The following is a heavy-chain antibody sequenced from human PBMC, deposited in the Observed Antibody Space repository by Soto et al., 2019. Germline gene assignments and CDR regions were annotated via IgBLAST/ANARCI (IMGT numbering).Heavy chain of an antibody. V-gene: IGHV4-59*01. Sequence: PSETLSLTCTVSGDSISPYYWSWIRQPPGKGLEWIGYIYYTGTTNYCPSLKSRVTISVDTSKNQFSLKLTSVTTADTAVYYCARGGGSPYHDHEFDYWGQGILVTVSS. J-gene: IGHJ4*02. CDR3: ARGGGSPYHDHEFDY. D-gene: IGHD2-2*01. CDR1: GDSISPYY. CDR2: IYYTGTT.